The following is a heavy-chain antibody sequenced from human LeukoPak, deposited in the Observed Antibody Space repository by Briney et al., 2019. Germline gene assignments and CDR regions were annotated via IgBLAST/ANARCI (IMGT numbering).Heavy chain of an antibody. J-gene: IGHJ6*03. CDR2: IYTSGDT. V-gene: IGHV4-61*02. D-gene: IGHD3-9*01. CDR1: GGSTNSGSYY. Sequence: PSQTLSLTWTVAGGSTNSGSYYWTWIRQPAGKGLEWIGRIYTSGDTNYKPSLKSRVTISVDASKNQFSLRLGSVTAADTAVYYCAREESDWSSLGYYYHYMDVWGKGTTVTVSS. CDR3: AREESDWSSLGYYYHYMDV.